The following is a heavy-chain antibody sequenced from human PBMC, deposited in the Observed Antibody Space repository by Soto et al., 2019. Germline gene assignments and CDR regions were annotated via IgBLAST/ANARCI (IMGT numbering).Heavy chain of an antibody. CDR2: INPNSGGT. D-gene: IGHD3-10*01. CDR1: GYTFTGYY. J-gene: IGHJ5*02. V-gene: IGHV1-2*02. CDR3: ATAYYYGSGSYYH. Sequence: QVQLVQSGAEVKKPGASVKVSCKASGYTFTGYYMNWVRQAPGQGLEWMGWINPNSGGTNYAQKFQGRVTMTRDTSISTAYMDLSRLRSDDTAVYYFATAYYYGSGSYYHWGQGTLVTVSS.